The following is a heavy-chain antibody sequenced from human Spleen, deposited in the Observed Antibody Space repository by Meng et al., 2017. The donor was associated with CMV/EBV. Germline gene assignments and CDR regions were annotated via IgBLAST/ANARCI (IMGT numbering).Heavy chain of an antibody. D-gene: IGHD3-9*01. CDR1: GYTFTGYY. V-gene: IGHV1-18*04. CDR2: INPNSGNT. J-gene: IGHJ4*02. Sequence: ASVKVSCKASGYTFTGYYMHWVRQAPGRGLESMGWINPNSGNTNYAQNLQGRVTMTTDTSTSTAYMELRSLRSDDTAVYYCVRSLRYFDFFDYWGQGTLVTVSS. CDR3: VRSLRYFDFFDY.